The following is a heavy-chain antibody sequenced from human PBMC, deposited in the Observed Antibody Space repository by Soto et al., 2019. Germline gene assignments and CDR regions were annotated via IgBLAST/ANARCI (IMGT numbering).Heavy chain of an antibody. J-gene: IGHJ4*02. D-gene: IGHD2-15*01. V-gene: IGHV3-21*01. CDR3: GRDQGSLFDY. Sequence: GFSLRLSCAASGFTFSSYSMNWVRQAPGKGLEWVSSISSSSSYIYYADSVKGRFTISRDNAKNSLYLQMNSLRAEDTDVYYCGRDQGSLFDYWGQGTLVTVSS. CDR1: GFTFSSYS. CDR2: ISSSSSYI.